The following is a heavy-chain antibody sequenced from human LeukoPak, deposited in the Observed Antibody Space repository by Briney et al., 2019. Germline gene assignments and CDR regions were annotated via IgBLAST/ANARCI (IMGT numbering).Heavy chain of an antibody. V-gene: IGHV4-34*01. CDR3: ARGPVGSGSYYWFDP. D-gene: IGHD3-10*01. CDR2: INHSGST. J-gene: IGHJ5*02. Sequence: SETLSLTCAVYGGSFSGYYWSWIRQPPGEGLEWIGEINHSGSTNYNPSLKSRVTISVDTSKNQFSLKLSSVTAADTAVYYCARGPVGSGSYYWFDPWGQGTLVTVSS. CDR1: GGSFSGYY.